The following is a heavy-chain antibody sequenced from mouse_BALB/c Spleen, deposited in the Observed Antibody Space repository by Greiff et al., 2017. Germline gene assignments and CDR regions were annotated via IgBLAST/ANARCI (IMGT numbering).Heavy chain of an antibody. J-gene: IGHJ3*01. CDR3: ARGDGDSSGLDY. CDR1: GYTFTSYW. Sequence: QVQLQQPGAELVKPGASVKLSCQASGYTFTSYWMHWVKQRPGQGLEWIGEINPSNGRTNYNEKFKSKATLTVDNSSSTAYMQLSSPTSEDSAVYYCARGDGDSSGLDYWGQGTLVTVSA. V-gene: IGHV1S81*02. D-gene: IGHD2-13*01. CDR2: INPSNGRT.